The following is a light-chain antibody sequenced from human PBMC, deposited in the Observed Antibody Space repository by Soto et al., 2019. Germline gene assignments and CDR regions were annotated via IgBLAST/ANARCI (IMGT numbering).Light chain of an antibody. CDR2: KAS. Sequence: DIQMTQSPSTLSASVGDRVTITCRASQSISSWLAWYQQKPGKAPKLLIYKASSLESGVPSRFSGSGSGTEFTLTISSLQPDDFATYYCQQYNSYSTFGQGTKFEIK. CDR3: QQYNSYST. V-gene: IGKV1-5*03. CDR1: QSISSW. J-gene: IGKJ1*01.